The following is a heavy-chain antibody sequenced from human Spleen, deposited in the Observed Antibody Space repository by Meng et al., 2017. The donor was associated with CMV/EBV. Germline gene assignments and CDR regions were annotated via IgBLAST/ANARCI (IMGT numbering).Heavy chain of an antibody. J-gene: IGHJ5*02. CDR3: ARDKGLGYDFWSGPTNNWFDP. CDR1: VFTVSSYW. D-gene: IGHD3-3*01. CDR2: INSDGSST. Sequence: GESLKIACPASVFTVSSYWMHWVRQAPGKGLVWVSRINSDGSSTSYADSVKGRFTISRDNAKNTLYLQMNSLRAEDTAVYYCARDKGLGYDFWSGPTNNWFDPWGQGTLVTVSS. V-gene: IGHV3-74*01.